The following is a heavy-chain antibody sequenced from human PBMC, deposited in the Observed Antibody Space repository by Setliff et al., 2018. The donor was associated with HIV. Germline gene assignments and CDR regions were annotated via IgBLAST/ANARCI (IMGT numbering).Heavy chain of an antibody. CDR2: IDPSDSYT. J-gene: IGHJ4*02. CDR1: GYGFSSYW. Sequence: GESLKISCKGSGYGFSSYWINWVRQMPGKGLEWMGRIDPSDSYTNYSPSFQGHVSISADRSISTAYLQWSSLKASDTAIYYCARHKNGGYSLDNWGQGTLVTVSS. CDR3: ARHKNGGYSLDN. V-gene: IGHV5-10-1*01. D-gene: IGHD2-15*01.